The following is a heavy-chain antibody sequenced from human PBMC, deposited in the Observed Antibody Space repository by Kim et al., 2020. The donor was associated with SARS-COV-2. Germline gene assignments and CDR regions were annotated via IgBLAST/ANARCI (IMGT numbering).Heavy chain of an antibody. V-gene: IGHV1-69*13. Sequence: SVKVSCKASGGTFSSYAISWVRPAPGQGLEWMGGIIPIFGTANYAQKFQGRVTITADESTSTAYMELSSLGSEDTAVYYCAIYSSGGIFYFDYWGQGTLVTVSS. CDR3: AIYSSGGIFYFDY. D-gene: IGHD6-19*01. J-gene: IGHJ4*02. CDR1: GGTFSSYA. CDR2: IIPIFGTA.